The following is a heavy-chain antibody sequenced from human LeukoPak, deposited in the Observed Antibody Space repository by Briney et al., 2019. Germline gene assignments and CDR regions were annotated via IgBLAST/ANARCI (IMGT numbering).Heavy chain of an antibody. CDR2: IYHSGST. Sequence: PSEALSLTCAVYGGSFSGYYWSWIRQPPGKGLEWIGEIYHSGSTNYNPSLKSRVTISVDTSKNQFSLKLSSVTAADTAVYYCARGGYIGDIVATIAFDYWGQGTLVTVSS. V-gene: IGHV4-34*01. CDR1: GGSFSGYY. J-gene: IGHJ4*02. CDR3: ARGGYIGDIVATIAFDY. D-gene: IGHD5-12*01.